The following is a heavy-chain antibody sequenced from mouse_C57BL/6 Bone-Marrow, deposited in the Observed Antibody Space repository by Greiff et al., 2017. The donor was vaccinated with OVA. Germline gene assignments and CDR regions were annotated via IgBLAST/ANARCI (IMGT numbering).Heavy chain of an antibody. CDR2: INPSNGGT. CDR1: GYTFTSYW. Sequence: QVQLQQPGTELVKPGASVKLSCKASGYTFTSYWMHWVKQRPGQGLEWIGNINPSNGGTNYNEKFKSKATLTADKSSSTVYMEHSRLTSEASAVYFGARHEGGNYGSSDFDYWGQGTTLTVSS. D-gene: IGHD1-1*01. J-gene: IGHJ2*01. CDR3: ARHEGGNYGSSDFDY. V-gene: IGHV1-53*01.